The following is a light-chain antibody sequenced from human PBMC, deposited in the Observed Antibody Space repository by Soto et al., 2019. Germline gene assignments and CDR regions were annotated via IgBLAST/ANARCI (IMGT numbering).Light chain of an antibody. V-gene: IGKV3-15*01. J-gene: IGKJ1*01. CDR2: GAS. CDR3: QQYKNWPPWT. Sequence: EIVMTQSPATLSVSPGERATLSCRASQSVSSNLAWYQQKPGHAPRLLIYGASTRATGIPARFSGSGSGTEFTRTISSLQSEDFAVYDCQQYKNWPPWTFGQGTKVEIK. CDR1: QSVSSN.